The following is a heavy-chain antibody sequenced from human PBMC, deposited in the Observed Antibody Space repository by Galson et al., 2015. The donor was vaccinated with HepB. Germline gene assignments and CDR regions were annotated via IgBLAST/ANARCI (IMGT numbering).Heavy chain of an antibody. CDR2: IYHSGTT. V-gene: IGHV4-38-2*02. CDR1: GYSISSGYY. Sequence: ETLSLTCTVSGYSISSGYYWGWIRQPPGKGLEWIGSIYHSGTTYYNPSLKSRLTISVDMSKNQFSLRLNSVTAADTAVYFCAKEEVWGIVLPTNWFDPWGQGFLVTVSS. CDR3: AKEEVWGIVLPTNWFDP. D-gene: IGHD2/OR15-2a*01. J-gene: IGHJ5*02.